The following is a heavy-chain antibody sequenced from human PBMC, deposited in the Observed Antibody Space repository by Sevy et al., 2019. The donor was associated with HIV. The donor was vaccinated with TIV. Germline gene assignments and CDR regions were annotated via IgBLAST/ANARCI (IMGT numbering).Heavy chain of an antibody. CDR3: AGPILTYNCGWSYYDY. V-gene: IGHV4-39*01. D-gene: IGHD1-20*01. CDR1: GASISSSGYY. CDR2: IRYSGET. J-gene: IGHJ4*02. Sequence: SEILSLTCTVSGASISSSGYYWGLIRQPPEKGLEWIASIRYSGETFYNPSLKSRVTISADTSKNQFSLQLSSVTAAGTTIYFCAGPILTYNCGWSYYDYWGQGTLVSVSS.